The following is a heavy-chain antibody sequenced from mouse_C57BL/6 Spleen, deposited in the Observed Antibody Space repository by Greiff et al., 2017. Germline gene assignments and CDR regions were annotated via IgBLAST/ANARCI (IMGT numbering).Heavy chain of an antibody. Sequence: QVTLKVSGPGILQSSQTLSLTCSFSGFSLSTSGMGVSWIRQPSGKGLEWLAHINWDADKCYNPSLKSRRTISKDTSRNQVFLKITSVDTADTATYYCARVTTVVPYYFDYWGQGTTLTASS. V-gene: IGHV8-12*01. CDR2: INWDADK. CDR1: GFSLSTSGMG. J-gene: IGHJ2*01. CDR3: ARVTTVVPYYFDY. D-gene: IGHD1-1*01.